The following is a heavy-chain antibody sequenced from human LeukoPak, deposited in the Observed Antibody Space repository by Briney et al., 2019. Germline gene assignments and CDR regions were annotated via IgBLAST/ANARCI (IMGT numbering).Heavy chain of an antibody. CDR1: GYTFTRYY. CDR2: INPSGGST. J-gene: IGHJ6*03. V-gene: IGHV1-46*01. CDR3: ARGPRITLVRGGQWYYYMDV. Sequence: ASVKVSCKASGYTFTRYYLYWVRQAPGQGLEWMGIINPSGGSTNYAQKFQGRVTMTRDTSTSTVYMELSSLRSEDTAVYYCARGPRITLVRGGQWYYYMDVWGKGTTVTISS. D-gene: IGHD3-10*01.